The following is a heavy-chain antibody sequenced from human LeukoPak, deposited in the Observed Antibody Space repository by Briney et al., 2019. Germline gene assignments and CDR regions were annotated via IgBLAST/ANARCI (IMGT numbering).Heavy chain of an antibody. J-gene: IGHJ4*02. CDR1: GFTFTTYG. CDR2: IMSDVRST. Sequence: PGGSLRLSCAASGFTFTTYGMHWVRQAPGKGLVWVSRIMSDVRSTYADSVKGRFTISRDTAKSSLYLQMSSLGVQDTAVYYCVRGPVPDIAFTFFDLWGQGTLVTVSS. D-gene: IGHD3-16*01. CDR3: VRGPVPDIAFTFFDL. V-gene: IGHV3-74*01.